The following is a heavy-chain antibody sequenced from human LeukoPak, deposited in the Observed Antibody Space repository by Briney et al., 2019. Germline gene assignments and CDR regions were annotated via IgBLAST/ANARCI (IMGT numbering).Heavy chain of an antibody. V-gene: IGHV1-2*02. CDR1: GYTFTGYY. CDR3: ARGHYYETNEY. D-gene: IGHD3-22*01. Sequence: ASVKVSCKASGYTFTGYYIHWVRQAPGQGLEWMGWINPNSGGPNYAQRFQGRVTMTRDTSISTAYMELSRLRSDDTAMYYCARGHYYETNEYWGQGTLVTVSS. J-gene: IGHJ4*02. CDR2: INPNSGGP.